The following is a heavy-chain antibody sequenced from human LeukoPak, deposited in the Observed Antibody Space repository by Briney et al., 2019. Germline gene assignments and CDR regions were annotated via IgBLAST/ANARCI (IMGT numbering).Heavy chain of an antibody. CDR1: GFTFSSYA. D-gene: IGHD6-19*01. CDR2: ISSSGSTI. Sequence: PGGSLRLSCAASGFTFSSYAMSWVRQAPGKGLEWVSAISSSGSTIYYADSVKGRFTISRDNAKNSLYLQMNSLRAEDTAVYYCARDMYSSGWRYYYYGMDVWGQGTTVTVSS. V-gene: IGHV3-21*04. CDR3: ARDMYSSGWRYYYYGMDV. J-gene: IGHJ6*02.